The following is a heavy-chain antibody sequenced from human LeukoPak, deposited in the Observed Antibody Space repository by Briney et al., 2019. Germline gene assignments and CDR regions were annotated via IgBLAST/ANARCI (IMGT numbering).Heavy chain of an antibody. J-gene: IGHJ4*02. CDR1: GFSLGTSGVA. V-gene: IGHV2-5*01. CDR3: AHVSNTSPAY. CDR2: IYWNDDK. Sequence: ESGPTLVKPTQTLTLTCSFSGFSLGTSGVAVSWIRQPPGKALEWLALIYWNDDKRYSPSLKSRLTITKDTSKDQVVLTMTNMDPVDTGTYYCAHVSNTSPAYWGQGTLVTVSS.